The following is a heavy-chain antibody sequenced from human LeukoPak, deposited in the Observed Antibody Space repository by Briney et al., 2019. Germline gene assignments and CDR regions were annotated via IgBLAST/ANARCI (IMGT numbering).Heavy chain of an antibody. Sequence: GGSLRLSCAASEFTFSINAMSWVRQAPGEGLEYVSGISGSGDRTYYADSVKGRFTISRDNSKNTLYLQMNSLRAEDTALYYCAKELDTRSLRGYFHYWGQGTLVTVSS. D-gene: IGHD5-18*01. CDR3: AKELDTRSLRGYFHY. CDR2: ISGSGDRT. J-gene: IGHJ4*02. V-gene: IGHV3-23*01. CDR1: EFTFSINA.